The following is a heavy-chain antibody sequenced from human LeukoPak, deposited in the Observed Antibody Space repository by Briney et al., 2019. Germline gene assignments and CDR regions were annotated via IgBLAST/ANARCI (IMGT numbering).Heavy chain of an antibody. V-gene: IGHV1-2*02. CDR2: INPTSGGT. D-gene: IGHD5-18*01. J-gene: IGHJ4*02. Sequence: ASVKVSCKAAGYTFTDYYIHWVRQAHGQGLEWVGWINPTSGGTTYAQRFQGRVTVTRDTSISTAYMELTRLRSDDTAVYYCARDRIQLWLPNHFDYWGQGTVVTVSS. CDR3: ARDRIQLWLPNHFDY. CDR1: GYTFTDYY.